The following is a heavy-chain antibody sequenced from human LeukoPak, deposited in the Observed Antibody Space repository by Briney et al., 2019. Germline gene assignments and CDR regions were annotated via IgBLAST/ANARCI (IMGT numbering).Heavy chain of an antibody. CDR3: AKDTSYYGSRYMDP. D-gene: IGHD3-22*01. CDR2: ISGSGGST. CDR1: GFTFSSYA. Sequence: GGSLRLSCAASGFTFSSYAMSWVRQAPGKGLEWVSAISGSGGSTYYADSVKGRFTISRDNSKNTLYLQMNSLRAEDTAVYYCAKDTSYYGSRYMDPWGQGTLVTVSS. J-gene: IGHJ5*02. V-gene: IGHV3-23*01.